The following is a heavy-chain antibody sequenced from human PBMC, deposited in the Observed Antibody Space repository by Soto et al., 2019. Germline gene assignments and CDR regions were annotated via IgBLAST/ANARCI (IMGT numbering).Heavy chain of an antibody. Sequence: GGSLRLSCGASGFTFSNYWMHWVRQAPGKGLVWVSRINSDGSSTTYADSVKGRFTISRDNAKNTLYLQMNSLRVEDTAVYYCARGLVNSAAAAAQVEEDSSPNWFDPWGQGTLVTVSS. D-gene: IGHD6-13*01. V-gene: IGHV3-74*01. CDR1: GFTFSNYW. CDR3: ARGLVNSAAAAAQVEEDSSPNWFDP. J-gene: IGHJ5*02. CDR2: INSDGSST.